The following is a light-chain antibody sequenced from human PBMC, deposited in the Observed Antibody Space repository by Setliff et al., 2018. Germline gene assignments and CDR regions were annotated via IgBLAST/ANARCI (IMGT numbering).Light chain of an antibody. CDR3: QQYYRYPPT. J-gene: IGKJ4*01. CDR1: QSISAW. CDR2: KAS. Sequence: DIQMTQSPSTLSASVGDRVTITCRASQSISAWLAWYQQKPGKAPKFLISKASTLESGVPARFSGSGSGTEFTLTITSLQPDDFASYFCQQYYRYPPTVGGGTKVDIK. V-gene: IGKV1-5*03.